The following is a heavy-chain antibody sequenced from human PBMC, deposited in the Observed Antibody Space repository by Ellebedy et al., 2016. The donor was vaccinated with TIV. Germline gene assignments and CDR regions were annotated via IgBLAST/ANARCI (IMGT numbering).Heavy chain of an antibody. J-gene: IGHJ6*02. CDR2: IYYTGST. CDR3: ARDDRYCSSTSCYGGMDV. Sequence: SETLSLTXTVSGGSISSYYWSWIRQPPGKGLEWIGYIYYTGSTNYNPSLKSRVTLSVDTSNNQFSLKLSSVTAADTAVYYCARDDRYCSSTSCYGGMDVWGQGTTVTVSS. CDR1: GGSISSYY. V-gene: IGHV4-59*01. D-gene: IGHD2-2*01.